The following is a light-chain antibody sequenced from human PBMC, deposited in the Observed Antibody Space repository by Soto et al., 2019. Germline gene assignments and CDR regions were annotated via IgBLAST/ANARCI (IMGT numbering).Light chain of an antibody. Sequence: AIQMTQSPSSLSASVGDRVTITCRASQGIRNALGWYQQKPGKAPKLLIYAASSLQSGVPSRFSGSGSGTDFTLPISSLHPEDFATNYCLQDYNYPWTFGQGTKVEIK. CDR3: LQDYNYPWT. V-gene: IGKV1-6*01. CDR2: AAS. CDR1: QGIRNA. J-gene: IGKJ1*01.